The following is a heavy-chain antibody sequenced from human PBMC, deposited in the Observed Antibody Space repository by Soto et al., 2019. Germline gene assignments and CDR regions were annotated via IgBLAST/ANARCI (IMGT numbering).Heavy chain of an antibody. CDR2: INPNSGGT. V-gene: IGHV1-2*04. Sequence: ASVKVSCKASGYTFTGYCMHWVRQAPGQGLEWMGWINPNSGGTNYAQKFQGWVTMTRDTSISTAYMELSRLRSDDTAVYYCARATDSGSYYYYGMDVWGQGTTVTVSS. J-gene: IGHJ6*02. D-gene: IGHD6-19*01. CDR1: GYTFTGYC. CDR3: ARATDSGSYYYYGMDV.